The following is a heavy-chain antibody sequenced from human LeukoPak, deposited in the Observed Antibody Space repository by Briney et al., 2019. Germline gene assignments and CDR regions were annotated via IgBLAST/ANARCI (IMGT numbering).Heavy chain of an antibody. CDR2: ISGSGGST. CDR3: AKAPLRYCSGGSCYGNY. V-gene: IGHV3-23*01. D-gene: IGHD2-15*01. CDR1: GFTFSSYA. Sequence: GGSLRLSCAASGFTFSSYAMSWVRQAPGKGLEWVSAISGSGGSTYYADSVKGRFTISRDNSKNTLYLQMNSLRAEDTAVYYCAKAPLRYCSGGSCYGNYWGQGTLVTVTS. J-gene: IGHJ4*02.